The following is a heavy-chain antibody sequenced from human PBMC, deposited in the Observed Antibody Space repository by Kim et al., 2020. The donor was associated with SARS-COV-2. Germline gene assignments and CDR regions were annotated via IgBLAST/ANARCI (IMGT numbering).Heavy chain of an antibody. CDR2: IKQDGSEK. J-gene: IGHJ5*02. CDR3: ASMGYYDSSGYYH. Sequence: GGSLRLSCAASGFTFSSYWMSWVRQAPGKGLEWVANIKQDGSEKYYVDSVKGRFTISRDNAKNSLYLQMNSLRAEDTAVYYCASMGYYDSSGYYHWGQGTLVTVSS. D-gene: IGHD3-22*01. V-gene: IGHV3-7*01. CDR1: GFTFSSYW.